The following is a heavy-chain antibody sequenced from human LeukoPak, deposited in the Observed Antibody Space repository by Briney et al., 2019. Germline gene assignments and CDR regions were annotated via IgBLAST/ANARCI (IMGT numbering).Heavy chain of an antibody. CDR3: ARDSFDDAFDI. CDR1: GYTFTSYG. D-gene: IGHD3-16*01. CDR2: IIPIFGTA. Sequence: SVKVSCKAAGYTFTSYGISWVRQAPGQGLEWMGGIIPIFGTANYAQKFQGRVTITADKSTSTAYMELRSLRSDDTAVYYCARDSFDDAFDIWGQGTMVTVSS. J-gene: IGHJ3*02. V-gene: IGHV1-69*06.